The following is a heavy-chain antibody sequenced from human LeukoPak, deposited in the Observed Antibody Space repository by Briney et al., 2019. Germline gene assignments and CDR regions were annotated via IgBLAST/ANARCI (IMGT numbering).Heavy chain of an antibody. CDR3: ARDVVVVPAAIHYGMDV. J-gene: IGHJ6*02. Sequence: NPSETLSLTCAVYGGSFSDYFWGWIRQPPGEGLEWIGEINHSGRAYYNPSLKSRVTISVDTSKNQFSLNLSSVTAADTAVYYCARDVVVVPAAIHYGMDVWGQGTTVTVSS. CDR2: INHSGRA. D-gene: IGHD2-2*01. CDR1: GGSFSDYF. V-gene: IGHV4-34*01.